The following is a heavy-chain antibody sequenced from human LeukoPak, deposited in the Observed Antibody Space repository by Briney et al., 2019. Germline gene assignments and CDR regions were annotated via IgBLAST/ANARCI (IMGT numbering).Heavy chain of an antibody. CDR2: INTYSGNT. J-gene: IGHJ4*02. CDR3: ARQDYDILTGYEVLDY. CDR1: GYTFPSYG. D-gene: IGHD3-9*01. Sequence: ASVKVSCKASGYTFPSYGITWVRQAPGQGLEWMGWINTYSGNTNYAQKFQGRVTMTTDTSTSTAYMELRSLRSDDTAVYYCARQDYDILTGYEVLDYWGQGTLVTVSS. V-gene: IGHV1-18*01.